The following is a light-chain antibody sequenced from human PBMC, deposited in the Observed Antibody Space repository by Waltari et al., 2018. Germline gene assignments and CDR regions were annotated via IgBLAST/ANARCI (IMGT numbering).Light chain of an antibody. Sequence: QSALTQPASVSGSPGQSITISCTGTSSDVGNYNFVSWYQQHPGKAPNLMIYEVATRPSGVSNRFSGSKSGNTASLTIAGLQAEDEADYYCCSYAASSTWVFGGGTKLTVL. CDR3: CSYAASSTWV. CDR1: SSDVGNYNF. CDR2: EVA. J-gene: IGLJ3*02. V-gene: IGLV2-23*02.